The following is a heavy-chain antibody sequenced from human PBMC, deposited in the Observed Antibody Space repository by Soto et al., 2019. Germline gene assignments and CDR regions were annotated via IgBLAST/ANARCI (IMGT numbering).Heavy chain of an antibody. J-gene: IGHJ5*02. D-gene: IGHD3-22*01. CDR3: ARDVEIFLVIKWLPWFDP. V-gene: IGHV1-18*01. CDR1: GYTFTSYG. Sequence: ASVKVSCKASGYTFTSYGISWVRQAPGQGLEWMGWISAYNGNTNYAQKLQGRVTMTTDTSTSTAYMELRSLRSDDTAVYYCARDVEIFLVIKWLPWFDPWGQGTLVTVS. CDR2: ISAYNGNT.